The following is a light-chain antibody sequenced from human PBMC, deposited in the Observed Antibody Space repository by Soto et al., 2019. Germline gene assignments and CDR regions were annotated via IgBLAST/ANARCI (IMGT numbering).Light chain of an antibody. CDR3: QAWDKTVV. CDR2: QDR. V-gene: IGLV3-1*01. Sequence: SYELAQPPSVSVSPGQTASITCSGHELGDKFTAWYQHKPGQPPVLVIYQDRKRPSGIPERFSGSNSGTTATLTIRGTQHVDEDDYYCQAWDKTVVFGGGTKLTVL. J-gene: IGLJ2*01. CDR1: ELGDKF.